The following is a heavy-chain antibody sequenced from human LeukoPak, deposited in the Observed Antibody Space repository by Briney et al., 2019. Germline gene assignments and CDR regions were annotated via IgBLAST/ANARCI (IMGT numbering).Heavy chain of an antibody. D-gene: IGHD6-19*01. CDR1: GFTFSSYS. V-gene: IGHV3-21*01. Sequence: GGSLRLSCAASGFTFSSYSMNWVRQAPGKGLEWVSSISSSSSYIYYADSVKGRFTISRDNAKNSLYLQMNSLSAEDTAVYYCARAPGYSSGWYSFDYWGQGTLVTVSS. CDR3: ARAPGYSSGWYSFDY. J-gene: IGHJ4*02. CDR2: ISSSSSYI.